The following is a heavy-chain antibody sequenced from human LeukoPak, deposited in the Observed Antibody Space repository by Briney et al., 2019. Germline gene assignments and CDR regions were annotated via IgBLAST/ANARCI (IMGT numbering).Heavy chain of an antibody. D-gene: IGHD3-22*01. CDR1: GYTFTGYY. CDR3: ARAHASLGYYDSSGYYPY. J-gene: IGHJ4*02. V-gene: IGHV1-2*02. CDR2: INPNSGGT. Sequence: ASVKVSCKASGYTFTGYYMHWVRQAPGQGLEWMGWINPNSGGTNYAQKFQGRVTMTRDTSISTAYMELSRLRSDGTAVYYCARAHASLGYYDSSGYYPYWGQGTLVTVSS.